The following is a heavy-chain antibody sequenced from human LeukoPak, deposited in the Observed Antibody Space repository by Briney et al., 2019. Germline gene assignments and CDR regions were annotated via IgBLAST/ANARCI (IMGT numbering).Heavy chain of an antibody. CDR3: ASQYDFWSFDP. D-gene: IGHD3-3*01. CDR1: GGSFSDYY. CDR2: IHNSGNT. Sequence: SETLSLTCAVYGGSFSDYYWSWIRQPPGKGLEWIGYIHNSGNTNYNPSLKRRVTISVDTPKKELSLKLTSVTAADTAVYYCASQYDFWSFDPWGQGTLVTVSS. J-gene: IGHJ5*02. V-gene: IGHV4-59*08.